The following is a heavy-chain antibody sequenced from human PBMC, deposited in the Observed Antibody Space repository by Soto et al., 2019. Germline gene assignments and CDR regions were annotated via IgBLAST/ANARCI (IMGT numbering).Heavy chain of an antibody. CDR1: GFTFSSYA. Sequence: QVQLVESGGGVVQPGRSLRLSCAASGFTFSSYAMHWVRQAPGKGLEWVAVRSYDGSNKYYADSVKGRFTISRDNSKNTLYLQMNSLRAEDTAVYYCARETGYSSSWYRGYYYGMDVWGQGTTVTVSS. CDR2: RSYDGSNK. D-gene: IGHD6-13*01. CDR3: ARETGYSSSWYRGYYYGMDV. J-gene: IGHJ6*02. V-gene: IGHV3-30-3*01.